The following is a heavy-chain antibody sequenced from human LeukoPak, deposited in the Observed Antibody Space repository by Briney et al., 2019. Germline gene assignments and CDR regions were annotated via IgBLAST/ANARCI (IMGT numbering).Heavy chain of an antibody. CDR2: ISAYNGNT. D-gene: IGHD3-22*01. CDR3: ARVPTLSYYYDSSGYCDY. CDR1: GYTFTSYD. Sequence: ASVKVSCKASGYTFTSYDINWVRQAPGQGLEWMGWISAYNGNTNYAQKLQGRVTMTTDTSTSTAYMELRSLRSDDTAVYYCARVPTLSYYYDSSGYCDYWGQGTLVTVSS. V-gene: IGHV1-18*01. J-gene: IGHJ4*02.